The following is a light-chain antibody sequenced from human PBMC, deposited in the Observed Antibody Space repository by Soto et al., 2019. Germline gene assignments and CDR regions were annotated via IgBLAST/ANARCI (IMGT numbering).Light chain of an antibody. J-gene: IGLJ3*02. CDR3: ASWYDGLYGWV. CDR2: SNT. Sequence: QSVLTQPPSASGTPGQRVSISCSGSSSDIGSNPVSWYQQLPGTAPKLLIYSNTDRHSGVPDRFSGMKSGTSASLAISGLQSEDEADYYCASWYDGLYGWVFGGGTKLTVL. V-gene: IGLV1-44*01. CDR1: SSDIGSNP.